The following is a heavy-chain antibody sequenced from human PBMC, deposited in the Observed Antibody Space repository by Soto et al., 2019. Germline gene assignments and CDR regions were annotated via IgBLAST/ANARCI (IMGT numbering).Heavy chain of an antibody. CDR3: AREVVVAAAGWFDP. CDR2: IIPIFGTA. V-gene: IGHV1-69*12. Sequence: QVQLVQSGAEVKKPGSSVKVSCKASGGTFSSYAISWVRQAPGQGLEWMGGIIPIFGTANYAQKFQGRVTITADESTSTAYMELSSPRAEDTAVYYCAREVVVAAAGWFDPWGQGTLVTVSS. D-gene: IGHD2-15*01. J-gene: IGHJ5*02. CDR1: GGTFSSYA.